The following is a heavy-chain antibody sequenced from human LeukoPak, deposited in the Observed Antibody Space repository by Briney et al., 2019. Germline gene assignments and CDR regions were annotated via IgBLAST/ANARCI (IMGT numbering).Heavy chain of an antibody. CDR3: ASYGSGSYYNKALDY. J-gene: IGHJ4*02. Sequence: SETLSLTCAVYGGSFRGYYWSWIRQPPGKGLEWIGEINHSGSTNYNPSLKSRVTISVDTSKNQFSLKLSSVTAADTAVYYCASYGSGSYYNKALDYWGQGTLVTVSS. V-gene: IGHV4-34*01. D-gene: IGHD3-10*01. CDR1: GGSFRGYY. CDR2: INHSGST.